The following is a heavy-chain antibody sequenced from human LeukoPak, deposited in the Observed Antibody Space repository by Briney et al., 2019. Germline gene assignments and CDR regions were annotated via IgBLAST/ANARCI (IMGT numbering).Heavy chain of an antibody. CDR1: GYSFTGYY. Sequence: ASVKVSCKASGYSFTGYYMHWVRLAPGQGLEWMGWTNSGSGATSYAQKFQGRVTMTRDTAIRTAYMELSRLKSDDTAVYYCTSPLRYIDYWGQGTLVTVSS. CDR3: TSPLRYIDY. D-gene: IGHD3-9*01. J-gene: IGHJ4*02. V-gene: IGHV1-2*02. CDR2: TNSGSGAT.